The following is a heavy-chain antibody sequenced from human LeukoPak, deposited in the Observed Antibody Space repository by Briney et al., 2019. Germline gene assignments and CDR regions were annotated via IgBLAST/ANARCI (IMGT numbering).Heavy chain of an antibody. CDR2: IYYSGST. CDR1: GGSISSHY. Sequence: SETLSLTCTVSGGSISSHYWSWIRQPPGKGLEWIGYIYYSGSTNYNPSLKSRVTISVDTSKNQFSLKLSSVTAADTAVYYCARDGGEAAVSELDPGGQGTLVTVSS. J-gene: IGHJ5*02. V-gene: IGHV4-59*11. CDR3: ARDGGEAAVSELDP. D-gene: IGHD3-16*01.